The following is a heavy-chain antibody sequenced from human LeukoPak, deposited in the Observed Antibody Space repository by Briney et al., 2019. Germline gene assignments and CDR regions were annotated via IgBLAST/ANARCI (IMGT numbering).Heavy chain of an antibody. CDR2: ISSSGSTI. V-gene: IGHV3-48*03. D-gene: IGHD5-12*01. J-gene: IGHJ6*02. CDR1: GFTLSSYE. Sequence: GGSLSLSCAASGFTLSSYEMNWVRQTPGKGLEWVSYISSSGSTIYYADSVKGRFTISRDNAKNSLYLQMNSLRAEDTAVYYCASTSGYDYDYYYYGMDVWGRGTTVTVSS. CDR3: ASTSGYDYDYYYYGMDV.